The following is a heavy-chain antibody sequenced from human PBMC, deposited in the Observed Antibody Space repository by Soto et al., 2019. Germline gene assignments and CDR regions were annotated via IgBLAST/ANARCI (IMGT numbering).Heavy chain of an antibody. J-gene: IGHJ4*02. D-gene: IGHD5-12*01. CDR1: GESFSGYY. V-gene: IGHV4-34*02. Sequence: QVQLQQWGAGLLKPSETLSLTCAVYGESFSGYYWSWIRQPPGKGLEWIGEINHSGSTNYNPSLKRRVTKSVDTSQTQLSMKLSSVTAAHTAMYYCAGNIVATISSFDYWGQGTMVTVSS. CDR2: INHSGST. CDR3: AGNIVATISSFDY.